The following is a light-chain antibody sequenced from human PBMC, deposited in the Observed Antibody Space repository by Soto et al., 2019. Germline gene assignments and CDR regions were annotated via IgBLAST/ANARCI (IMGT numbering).Light chain of an antibody. CDR3: TSYTSSSTQV. J-gene: IGLJ1*01. CDR2: DVS. V-gene: IGLV2-14*03. Sequence: QSVLTQPASVSGSPGQSITISCTGSSSDVGGYNYVSWYQQHPDKAPKLMIYDVSNRPSGVSSRFSGSKSGNTASLTISGLQAEDEADYYCTSYTSSSTQVFGTGTKLTVL. CDR1: SSDVGGYNY.